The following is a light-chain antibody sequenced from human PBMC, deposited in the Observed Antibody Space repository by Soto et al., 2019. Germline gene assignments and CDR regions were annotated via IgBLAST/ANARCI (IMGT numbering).Light chain of an antibody. V-gene: IGKV3-11*01. J-gene: IGKJ1*01. CDR1: QNISVY. Sequence: EIVLTQSPATLSLSPGERATLSCRASQNISVYLAWYRQKPCQAPRLLIYAASNRATGIPARFSGSGSGTDFTLTISSLEPEDFAVYYCQQYNNWPPTFGQGTKVDIK. CDR3: QQYNNWPPT. CDR2: AAS.